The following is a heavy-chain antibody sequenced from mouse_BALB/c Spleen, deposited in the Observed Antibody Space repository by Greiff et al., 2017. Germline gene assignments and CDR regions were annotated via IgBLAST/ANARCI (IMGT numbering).Heavy chain of an antibody. Sequence: EVKLMESGGGLVQPGGSLRLSCATSGFTFTDYYMSWVRQPPGKALEWLGFIRNKANGYTTEYSASVKGRFTISRDNSQSILYLQMNTLRAEDSATYYCARGSGYYWYFDVWGAGTTVTVSS. J-gene: IGHJ1*01. CDR3: ARGSGYYWYFDV. V-gene: IGHV7-3*02. D-gene: IGHD1-3*01. CDR2: IRNKANGYTT. CDR1: GFTFTDYY.